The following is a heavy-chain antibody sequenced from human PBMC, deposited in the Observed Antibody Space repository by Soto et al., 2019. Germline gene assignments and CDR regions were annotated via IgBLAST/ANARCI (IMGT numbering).Heavy chain of an antibody. CDR1: GFNFSSYT. Sequence: GGSLRLSCAASGFNFSSYTMNWVRQAPGKGLEWVSSISSSSRYIYYADSVKGRFTISRDDAKNSLSLQMNSLRAEDTAVYYCARGRCRGASCYQTYAFDIWGQGTMVTVSS. CDR3: ARGRCRGASCYQTYAFDI. V-gene: IGHV3-21*01. CDR2: ISSSSRYI. D-gene: IGHD2-15*01. J-gene: IGHJ3*02.